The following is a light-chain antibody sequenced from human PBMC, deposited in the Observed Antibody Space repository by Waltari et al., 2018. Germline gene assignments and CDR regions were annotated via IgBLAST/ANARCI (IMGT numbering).Light chain of an antibody. J-gene: IGKJ5*01. Sequence: DIQMTQSPSSLSASVGDRVTITCPASQDISNYLNWYQQKPGKAPKLLIYDASNLETGVPSRFSRSGSGTDFTFTIRSLQPEDIATYDCQQYDNLPITFGQGTRLEIK. CDR3: QQYDNLPIT. CDR2: DAS. CDR1: QDISNY. V-gene: IGKV1-33*01.